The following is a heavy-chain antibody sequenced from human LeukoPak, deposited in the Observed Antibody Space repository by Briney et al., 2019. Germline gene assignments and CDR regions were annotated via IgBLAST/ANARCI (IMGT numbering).Heavy chain of an antibody. CDR1: GFTFGDYA. J-gene: IGHJ4*02. CDR3: TRACYYDSSGYYYFFDY. CDR2: VRSKAYGGTT. Sequence: GGSLRLSCTASGFTFGDYAMSWVRQAPGKGLEWVGFVRSKAYGGTTEYAASEKGRFTISRDDSKSIAYLQMNSLKTEDTAVYYCTRACYYDSSGYYYFFDYWGQGTLVTVSS. V-gene: IGHV3-49*04. D-gene: IGHD3-22*01.